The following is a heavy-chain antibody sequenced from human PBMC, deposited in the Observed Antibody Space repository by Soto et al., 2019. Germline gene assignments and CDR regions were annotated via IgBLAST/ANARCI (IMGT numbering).Heavy chain of an antibody. D-gene: IGHD2-8*01. CDR1: GYTFSSYA. V-gene: IGHV1-8*02. CDR2: MNPNSGNT. CDR3: VYGCDY. Sequence: ASVKVSCKASGYTFSSYAINWVRQATGQGLEWMGWMNPNSGNTGYAQKFQGRVTMTRDTSTSTAYMELSSLRSEDTAVYYCVYGCDYWGQGTLLTVSS. J-gene: IGHJ4*02.